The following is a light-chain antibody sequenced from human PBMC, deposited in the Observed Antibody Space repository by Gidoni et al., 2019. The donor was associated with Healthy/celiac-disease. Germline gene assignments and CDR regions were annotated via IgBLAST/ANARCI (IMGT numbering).Light chain of an antibody. V-gene: IGKV1-5*01. CDR3: QQYNSYLWT. J-gene: IGKJ1*01. CDR2: DAS. CDR1: QIISRW. Sequence: DIQMTQSPSTLSASVGDRVTLTCRASQIISRWLAWYQQKTGKAPKRLIYDASSLEIGVPSRFSGSGSGTEFTLPISSLQPDDFATYYCQQYNSYLWTFGQGTKVEIK.